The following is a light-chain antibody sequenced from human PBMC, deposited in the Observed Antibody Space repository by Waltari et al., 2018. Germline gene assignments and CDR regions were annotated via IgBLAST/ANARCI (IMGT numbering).Light chain of an antibody. CDR1: QDINNY. CDR2: YAN. J-gene: IGKJ4*01. V-gene: IGKV1-17*01. CDR3: QQGNTYPPT. Sequence: DIQMSQSPSSLSASVGDRVIITCRASQDINNYLNWYQQKPGKAPKLLIYYANSLASGVPSRISGSGSGTEFTLTISSLQPEDFATYYCQQGNTYPPTFGGGTKVEI.